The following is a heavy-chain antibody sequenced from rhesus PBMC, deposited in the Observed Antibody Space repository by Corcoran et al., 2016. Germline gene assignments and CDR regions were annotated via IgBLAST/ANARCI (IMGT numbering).Heavy chain of an antibody. Sequence: VDQLVESGGGLVQPVASLRLSCAASEITFSYFYMHWVSQARGKGLEWISNINSGGGTHYPDSVKGRFNVSRDDAKNSLYLQMNDLLVEDTAMYFCVRERDYYNGRGFDYWGQGVLVTVSS. V-gene: IGHV3-132*01. D-gene: IGHD3-22*01. J-gene: IGHJ4*01. CDR2: INSGGGT. CDR1: EITFSYFY. CDR3: VRERDYYNGRGFDY.